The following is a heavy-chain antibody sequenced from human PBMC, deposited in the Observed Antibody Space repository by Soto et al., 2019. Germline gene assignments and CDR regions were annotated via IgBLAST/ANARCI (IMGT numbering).Heavy chain of an antibody. Sequence: QITLKESGPTLVKPTQTLTLTCTFSGFSLSTSGVGVGWIRQPPGKALEWLALIYWDDDKRYSPSLKSRLTITNDTSKNQVVLTMTNMDPVDTATYYCAHTPMEHPGYYFDYWGQGTLVTVSS. CDR3: AHTPMEHPGYYFDY. D-gene: IGHD1-1*01. V-gene: IGHV2-5*02. CDR2: IYWDDDK. J-gene: IGHJ4*02. CDR1: GFSLSTSGVG.